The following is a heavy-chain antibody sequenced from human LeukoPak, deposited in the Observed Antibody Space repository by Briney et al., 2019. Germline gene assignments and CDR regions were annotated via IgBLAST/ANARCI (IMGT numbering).Heavy chain of an antibody. CDR3: AKDGGTYSADY. V-gene: IGHV1-46*01. J-gene: IGHJ4*02. CDR1: GYTFTTYK. Sequence: ASVKVSCKASGYTFTTYKMHWVRQAPGQGLEWMGILNPCGSGTRNAQKFQGGVTMTRDTSTSTVYMELSSLRSEDTAVYYCAKDGGTYSADYWGQGTLVTVSS. CDR2: LNPCGSGT. D-gene: IGHD1-26*01.